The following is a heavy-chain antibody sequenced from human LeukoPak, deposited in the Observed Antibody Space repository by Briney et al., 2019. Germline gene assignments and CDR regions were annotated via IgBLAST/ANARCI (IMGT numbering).Heavy chain of an antibody. D-gene: IGHD3-22*01. V-gene: IGHV1-18*01. Sequence: GASVKVSCKASGYTFTSYGISWVRQATGQGLEWMGWISAYNGNTNYAQKLQGRVTMTTDTSTSTAYMELRSLRSDDTAVYYCARDMSGYYGGAFDIWGQGTMVTVSS. CDR1: GYTFTSYG. J-gene: IGHJ3*02. CDR2: ISAYNGNT. CDR3: ARDMSGYYGGAFDI.